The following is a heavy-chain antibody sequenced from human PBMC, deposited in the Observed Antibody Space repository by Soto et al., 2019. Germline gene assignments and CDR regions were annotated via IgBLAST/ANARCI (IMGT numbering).Heavy chain of an antibody. V-gene: IGHV2-26*01. CDR1: GFSLSNARMG. CDR2: IFSNDEK. Sequence: SGTTLVNPTETLTLTCTVSGFSLSNARMGVSWIRQPPGKALEWLAHIFSNDEKSYSTSLKSRLTISKDTSKSQVVLTMTNMDPVDTAQYYCAPILGYGTHDYWGQGTLVTVSS. D-gene: IGHD4-17*01. J-gene: IGHJ4*02. CDR3: APILGYGTHDY.